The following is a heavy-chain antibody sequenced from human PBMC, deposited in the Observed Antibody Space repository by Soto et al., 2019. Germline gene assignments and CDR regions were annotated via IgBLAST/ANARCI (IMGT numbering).Heavy chain of an antibody. J-gene: IGHJ5*02. Sequence: GESLKISCKASGYSFTTSWIGWVRQMPGKGLEWMGIIFPSDSDARYSPSFQGQVTISVDKSISTAYLQWSSLKASDSAMYYCARRPGSWFDPWGQGTLVTVSS. CDR3: ARRPGSWFDP. CDR1: GYSFTTSW. V-gene: IGHV5-51*01. D-gene: IGHD3-10*01. CDR2: IFPSDSDA.